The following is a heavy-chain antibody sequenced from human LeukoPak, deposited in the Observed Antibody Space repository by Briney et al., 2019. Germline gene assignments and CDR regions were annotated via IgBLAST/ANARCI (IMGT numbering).Heavy chain of an antibody. CDR2: ISSSNSTI. CDR1: GFTFSSYS. CDR3: ARDWGLDAFDI. J-gene: IGHJ3*02. Sequence: PGGSLRLSCAASGFTFSSYSMNWVRQAPGKGLEWVSYISSSNSTIYYADSVKGRFTISRDNARNSLYLQMNSLRAEDTAVYYCARDWGLDAFDIWGQGTMVTVSS. V-gene: IGHV3-48*04. D-gene: IGHD7-27*01.